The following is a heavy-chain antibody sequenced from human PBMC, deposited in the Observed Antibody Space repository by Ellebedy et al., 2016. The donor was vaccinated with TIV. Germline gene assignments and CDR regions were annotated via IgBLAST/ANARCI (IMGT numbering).Heavy chain of an antibody. Sequence: SETLSLXCAVYGGSFSGYYWSWIRQPPGKGLEWIGEINHSGSTNYNPSLKSRVTISVYTSKNQFSLKLSSVTAADTAVYYCARDRVAGHKEYYFDYWGQGTLVTVSS. CDR3: ARDRVAGHKEYYFDY. D-gene: IGHD6-19*01. CDR2: INHSGST. V-gene: IGHV4-34*01. J-gene: IGHJ4*02. CDR1: GGSFSGYY.